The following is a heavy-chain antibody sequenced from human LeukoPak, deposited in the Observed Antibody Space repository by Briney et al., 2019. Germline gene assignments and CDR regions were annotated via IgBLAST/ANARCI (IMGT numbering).Heavy chain of an antibody. CDR2: IYHSGSN. D-gene: IGHD3-10*01. CDR1: GTSMTSYF. J-gene: IGHJ4*02. CDR3: ASMVRGAHPN. V-gene: IGHV4-59*01. Sequence: SETLSLTCTVSGTSMTSYFWSWIRQPPGKGLEWIGYIYHSGSNFYNPSLKSRVTISVDTSKNQFSLKLSSVTAADTAVYYCASMVRGAHPNWGQGTLVTVSS.